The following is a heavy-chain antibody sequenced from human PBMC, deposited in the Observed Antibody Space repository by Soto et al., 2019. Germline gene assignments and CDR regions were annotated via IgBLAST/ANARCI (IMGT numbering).Heavy chain of an antibody. CDR1: GLTFSNAW. D-gene: IGHD3-16*01. J-gene: IGHJ6*02. V-gene: IGHV3-15*01. CDR3: TTGIYCDYVSGYYYYGMDV. Sequence: GGSLRLSCAASGLTFSNAWMSWVRQAPGKGLEGVGRIKSKTDVGTTDYAAPVKGRFTISRDDSKNTLYLQMNSLKTEYTAVYYCTTGIYCDYVSGYYYYGMDVWGQGTTVTVSS. CDR2: IKSKTDVGTT.